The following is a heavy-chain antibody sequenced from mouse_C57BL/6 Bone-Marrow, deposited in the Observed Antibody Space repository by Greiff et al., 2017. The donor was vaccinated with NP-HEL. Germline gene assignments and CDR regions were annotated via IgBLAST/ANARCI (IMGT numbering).Heavy chain of an antibody. CDR3: AKSIYDGYYYAMDY. D-gene: IGHD2-3*01. V-gene: IGHV2-5*01. CDR1: GFSLTSYG. CDR2: IWRGGST. J-gene: IGHJ4*01. Sequence: VQRVESGPGLVQPSQSLSITCTVSGFSLTSYGVHWVRQSPGKGLEWLGVIWRGGSTAYNAAFMSRLSITKDNSKGQVFFKMNSLQADDTAIYYCAKSIYDGYYYAMDYWGQGTSVTVSS.